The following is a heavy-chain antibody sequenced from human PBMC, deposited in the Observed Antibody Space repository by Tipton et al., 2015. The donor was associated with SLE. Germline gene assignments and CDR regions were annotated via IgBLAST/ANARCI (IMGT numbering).Heavy chain of an antibody. D-gene: IGHD6-19*01. J-gene: IGHJ3*02. CDR1: GGSVSSGSYY. CDR2: IYHSGST. Sequence: TLSLTCTVSGGSVSSGSYYWSWIRQPPGKGLECIGTIYHSGSTYYNPSLKSRVTISVDTSKNQFSLKLSSVTAADTAVYYCASIQWRGNAFDIWGQGTMVTVSS. V-gene: IGHV4-39*07. CDR3: ASIQWRGNAFDI.